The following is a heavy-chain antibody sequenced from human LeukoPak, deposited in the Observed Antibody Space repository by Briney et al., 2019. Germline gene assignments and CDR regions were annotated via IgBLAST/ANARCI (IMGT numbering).Heavy chain of an antibody. CDR1: GGPISSSSYY. V-gene: IGHV4-61*05. Sequence: SETLSLTCTVSGGPISSSSYYWGWIRQPPGKGLEWIGYIYYSGSTNYNPSLKSRVTISVDTSKNQFSLKLSSVTAADTAVYYCARSWFGELLTGFDYWGQGTLVTVSS. J-gene: IGHJ4*02. CDR3: ARSWFGELLTGFDY. CDR2: IYYSGST. D-gene: IGHD3-10*01.